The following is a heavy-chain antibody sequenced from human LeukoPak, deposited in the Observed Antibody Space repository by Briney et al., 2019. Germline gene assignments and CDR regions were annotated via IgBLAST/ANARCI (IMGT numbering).Heavy chain of an antibody. CDR1: GYSFTTYW. V-gene: IGHV5-10-1*01. D-gene: IGHD4-17*01. J-gene: IGHJ4*02. CDR3: AKPYGDYVAHFDY. CDR2: IDPSDSYT. Sequence: GESLRISCKGSGYSFTTYWISWVRQMPGKGLEWMGGIDPSDSYTNYSPSSQGHGTISADKSISTAYLQWSSLKASDTAMYYCAKPYGDYVAHFDYWGQGTLVTVSS.